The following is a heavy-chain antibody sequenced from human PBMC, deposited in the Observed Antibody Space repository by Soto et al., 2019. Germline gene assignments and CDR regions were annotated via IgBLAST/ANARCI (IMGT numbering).Heavy chain of an antibody. CDR3: TTDGPRPATYSNYRLYYYGMDV. CDR1: GFTFSNAW. CDR2: IKSKTGGGTT. V-gene: IGHV3-15*07. Sequence: GGSLRLSCAASGFTFSNAWMNWVRQAPGKGLEWVGRIKSKTGGGTTDYAAPVKGRFTISRDDSKNTLYLQMNSLKTEDTAVYYCTTDGPRPATYSNYRLYYYGMDVWGQGTTVTVSS. D-gene: IGHD4-4*01. J-gene: IGHJ6*02.